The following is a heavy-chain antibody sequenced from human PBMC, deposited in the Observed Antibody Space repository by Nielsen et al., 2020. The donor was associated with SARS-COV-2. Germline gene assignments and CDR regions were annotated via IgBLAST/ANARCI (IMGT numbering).Heavy chain of an antibody. D-gene: IGHD3-10*01. CDR2: INHSGST. V-gene: IGHV4-34*01. J-gene: IGHJ6*02. CDR3: ARGWNYYGSGSYRHYYYYGMDV. Sequence: WIRQPPGKGLEWIAEINHSGSTNYNPSLKSRVTISVDTSKNQFSLKLSSVTAADTAVYYCARGWNYYGSGSYRHYYYYGMDVWGQGTTVTVSS.